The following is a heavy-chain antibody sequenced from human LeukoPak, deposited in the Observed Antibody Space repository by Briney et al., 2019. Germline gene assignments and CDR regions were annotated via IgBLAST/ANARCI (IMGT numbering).Heavy chain of an antibody. CDR2: ISSGSTAI. CDR1: GFTFSNYS. CDR3: ARNVGELLDY. Sequence: GGSLRLSCAASGFTFSNYSMNWVRQAPGKGLEWVSYISSGSTAIYYADSAKGRFTISRDNAKNSLSLQMNSLRDEDTAVYYCARNVGELLDYWGQGTLVTVSS. V-gene: IGHV3-48*02. D-gene: IGHD1-26*01. J-gene: IGHJ4*02.